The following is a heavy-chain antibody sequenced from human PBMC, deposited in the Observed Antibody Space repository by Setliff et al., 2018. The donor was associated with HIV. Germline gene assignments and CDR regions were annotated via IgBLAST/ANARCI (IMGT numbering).Heavy chain of an antibody. D-gene: IGHD2-2*01. CDR2: FYTSGTT. J-gene: IGHJ6*03. CDR1: GGSLSSGSHY. Sequence: PSETLSLTCSVSGGSLSSGSHYCTWLRQAAGKGLEWIGHFYTSGTTNYNPSLESRVTISVDTSKNQFSLKLSSVTAADAAVYYCGTAMYYYMDVWGKGTTVTVSS. CDR3: GTAMYYYMDV. V-gene: IGHV4-61*09.